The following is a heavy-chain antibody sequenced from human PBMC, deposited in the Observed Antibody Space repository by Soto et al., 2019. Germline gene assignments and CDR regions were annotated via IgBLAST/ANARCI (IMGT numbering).Heavy chain of an antibody. J-gene: IGHJ6*02. CDR1: GGSIRNYY. CDR2: IYYNGRT. Sequence: PSETLSLTCTVSGGSIRNYYWSWIRQPPGKGLEWIGYIYYNGRTNYNPSLKSRVTISIDTSKNQFSLKLTSVTAADTAVYYCARDPRTVVQMVPHYYYGLGVWGQGTTVTVSS. CDR3: ARDPRTVVQMVPHYYYGLGV. D-gene: IGHD2-15*01. V-gene: IGHV4-59*01.